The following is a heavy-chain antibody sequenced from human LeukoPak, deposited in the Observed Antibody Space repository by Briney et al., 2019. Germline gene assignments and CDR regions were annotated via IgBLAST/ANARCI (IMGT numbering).Heavy chain of an antibody. J-gene: IGHJ5*02. CDR1: GYTLTGYY. CDR2: INPNSGAT. Sequence: ASVKVSCKASGYTLTGYYMHWVRQAPAQGLEWMGWINPNSGATNYPQKFQGRVTMTSDTSVSTAYMEMTGLRSDDTAVYYCARGHDSSGYHPNWFDPWGQGTLVTVSS. V-gene: IGHV1-2*02. CDR3: ARGHDSSGYHPNWFDP. D-gene: IGHD3-22*01.